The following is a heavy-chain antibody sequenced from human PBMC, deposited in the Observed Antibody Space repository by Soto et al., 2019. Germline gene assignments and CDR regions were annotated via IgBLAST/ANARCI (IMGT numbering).Heavy chain of an antibody. CDR1: GFTFSSYS. Sequence: EVQLVESGGGLVKPGGSLRLSCAASGFTFSSYSMNWVRQAPGKGLEWVSSISSSSTYIHYADSVKGRFTVSGDNAKNSLYLQMNSLRAEDTAVYYCARDTSGYYSRFDYWGQGTLVTVSS. V-gene: IGHV3-21*06. CDR3: ARDTSGYYSRFDY. CDR2: ISSSSTYI. D-gene: IGHD3-22*01. J-gene: IGHJ4*02.